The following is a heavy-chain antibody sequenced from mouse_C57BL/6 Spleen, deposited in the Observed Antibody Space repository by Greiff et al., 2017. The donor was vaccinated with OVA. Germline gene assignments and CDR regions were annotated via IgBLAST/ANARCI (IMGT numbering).Heavy chain of an antibody. D-gene: IGHD1-1*01. CDR3: ARGGYGSRDFDY. V-gene: IGHV1-39*01. J-gene: IGHJ2*01. CDR2: INPNYGTT. CDR1: GYSFTDYN. Sequence: LVESGPEPVKPGASVKISCKASGYSFTDYNMNWVKQSNGKSLEWIGVINPNYGTTSYNQKFKGKATLTVDQSSSTAYMQLNSLTSEDSAVYYCARGGYGSRDFDYWGQGTTLTVSS.